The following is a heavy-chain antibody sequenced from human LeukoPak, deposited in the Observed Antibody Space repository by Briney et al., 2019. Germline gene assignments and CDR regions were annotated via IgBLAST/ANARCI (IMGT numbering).Heavy chain of an antibody. V-gene: IGHV3-7*01. CDR2: IKQDGSEK. D-gene: IGHD2-15*01. J-gene: IGHJ3*02. CDR3: ARHRSGGSQDDAFDI. CDR1: GFIFSSYG. Sequence: GGSLRLSCAASGFIFSSYGMHWVRQAPGKGLEWVADIKQDGSEKYYVDSVKGRFTISRQNAKNSLFLQMNSLRAEDTAVYYCARHRSGGSQDDAFDIWGQGTMVTVSS.